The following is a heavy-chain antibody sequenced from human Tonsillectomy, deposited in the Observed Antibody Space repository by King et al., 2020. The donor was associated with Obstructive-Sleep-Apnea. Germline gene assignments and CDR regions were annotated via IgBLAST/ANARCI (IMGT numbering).Heavy chain of an antibody. Sequence: VQLVESGGGLVQPGGSLRLSCAASVFTFSSYWKHWVRQAPGKGLVWVSRINTDGGNTNCADSVKGRFTISRDNAKNTLYLQINRLRAEDTAVYYWARESVYSGSYYFDYWGQGTLVTVSS. CDR1: VFTFSSYW. CDR3: ARESVYSGSYYFDY. D-gene: IGHD1-26*01. J-gene: IGHJ4*02. V-gene: IGHV3-74*01. CDR2: INTDGGNT.